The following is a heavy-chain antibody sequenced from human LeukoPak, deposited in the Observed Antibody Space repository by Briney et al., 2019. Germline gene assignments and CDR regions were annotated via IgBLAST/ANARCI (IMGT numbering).Heavy chain of an antibody. CDR1: GGSFSGYY. V-gene: IGHV4-34*12. J-gene: IGHJ4*02. CDR2: IFYSGST. Sequence: SETLSLPCAVYGGSFSGYYWSWIRQPPGQGLEWIGSIFYSGSTYYNPSLKGRVTISVDTSKNQFSLKLSSVTATDTAVYYCASVDYNWNYFHFWGQGTLVTVSS. D-gene: IGHD1-20*01. CDR3: ASVDYNWNYFHF.